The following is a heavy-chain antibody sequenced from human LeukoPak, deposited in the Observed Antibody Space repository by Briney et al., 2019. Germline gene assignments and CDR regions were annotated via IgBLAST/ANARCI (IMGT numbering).Heavy chain of an antibody. J-gene: IGHJ4*02. V-gene: IGHV4-59*08. CDR1: GGSISSYY. CDR2: IYYSGST. Sequence: PSETLSLTCTVSGGSISSYYWSWIRQPPGKGLEWFGYIYYSGSTNYNPSLKSRVTISVDTSKNQFSLKLSSVTAADTAVYYCARRAFVGASFDYWGQGTLVTVSS. CDR3: ARRAFVGASFDY. D-gene: IGHD1-26*01.